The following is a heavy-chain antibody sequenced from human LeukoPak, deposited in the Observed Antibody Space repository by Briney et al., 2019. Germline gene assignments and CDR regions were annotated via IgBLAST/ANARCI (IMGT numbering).Heavy chain of an antibody. CDR1: AASISSYY. CDR3: ARDLRVPAATYYYYYYYMDV. D-gene: IGHD2-2*01. V-gene: IGHV4-4*07. Sequence: PSETLSLTCTVSAASISSYYWSWIRQPAGKGLEWLGRIYTSGSTNYNPSLKSRVTMSVDTSKNQFSLKLSSVTAADTAVYYCARDLRVPAATYYYYYYYMDVWGKGTTVTVSS. CDR2: IYTSGST. J-gene: IGHJ6*03.